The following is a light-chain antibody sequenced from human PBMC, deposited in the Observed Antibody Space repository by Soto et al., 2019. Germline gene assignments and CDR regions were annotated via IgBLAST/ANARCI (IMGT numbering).Light chain of an antibody. CDR3: QQYNSWPQT. J-gene: IGKJ2*01. Sequence: EIVMTQSPATLSVSPGARATLSCRASQSVSSNLAWYQQKPGQAPRLLIHGASTRATGIPARFSGSGSGTEFTLTISSLQSEDFAVYYCQQYNSWPQTFGQGTKLDIK. CDR1: QSVSSN. CDR2: GAS. V-gene: IGKV3-15*01.